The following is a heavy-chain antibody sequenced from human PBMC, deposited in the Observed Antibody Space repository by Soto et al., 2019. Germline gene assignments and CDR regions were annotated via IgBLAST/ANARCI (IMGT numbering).Heavy chain of an antibody. J-gene: IGHJ4*02. V-gene: IGHV4-61*01. Sequence: QVQLQESGPGLVNPSETLSLTCTVSGGSFKSGSYSWSWIRQPPGKGLEWIGYVYHTGRTRYNPSRKSRVIISMDTSNNQFSLNLDSVTAADTAVYFCAMDFAYFDSWGQGTLVTVSS. CDR1: GGSFKSGSYS. D-gene: IGHD2-2*03. CDR2: VYHTGRT. CDR3: AMDFAYFDS.